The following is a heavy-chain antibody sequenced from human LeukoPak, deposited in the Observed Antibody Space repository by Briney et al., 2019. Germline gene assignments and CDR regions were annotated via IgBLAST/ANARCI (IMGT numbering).Heavy chain of an antibody. CDR2: IYTTGSTTGST. CDR3: ARLEGWDVFDI. J-gene: IGHJ3*02. V-gene: IGHV4-61*02. D-gene: IGHD2-15*01. CDR1: AGSINSGSYY. Sequence: SETLSLTCTVSAGSINSGSYYWNWIRQPAGKGLEWIGRIYTTGSTTGSTTYNPSLKSRVTISIDTSKTHFSLELSSVTAADTAVYYCARLEGWDVFDIWGQGTMVTVSS.